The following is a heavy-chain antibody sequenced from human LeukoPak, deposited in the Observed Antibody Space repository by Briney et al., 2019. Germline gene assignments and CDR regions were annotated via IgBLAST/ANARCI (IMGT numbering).Heavy chain of an antibody. CDR2: IHYSGST. V-gene: IGHV4-59*01. CDR1: GGSISSYY. J-gene: IGHJ4*02. D-gene: IGHD3-9*01. CDR3: ARGGLRYFDWSH. Sequence: SETLSLTCTVSGGSISSYYWSWIRQPPGKGLEGIGYIHYSGSTNYSPSLKSRVPIPVDTSKHQLSLKVRSVTAADTAVYYCARGGLRYFDWSHWGQGTLVSVSS.